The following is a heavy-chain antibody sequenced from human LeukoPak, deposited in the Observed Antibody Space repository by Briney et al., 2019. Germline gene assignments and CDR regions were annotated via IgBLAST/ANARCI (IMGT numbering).Heavy chain of an antibody. V-gene: IGHV3-23*01. CDR2: ISASGGRT. CDR1: GFVFSDFA. J-gene: IGHJ4*02. Sequence: GGSLRLSCAASGFVFSDFAMNWVRQVPGKGLEWVATISASGGRTFYADSVEVRFTIDRDNSRNTLDLQLNTLGVEAAAIYYCAKGDYSSRVDYFDYWGPGTPVTVSS. CDR3: AKGDYSSRVDYFDY. D-gene: IGHD2-2*01.